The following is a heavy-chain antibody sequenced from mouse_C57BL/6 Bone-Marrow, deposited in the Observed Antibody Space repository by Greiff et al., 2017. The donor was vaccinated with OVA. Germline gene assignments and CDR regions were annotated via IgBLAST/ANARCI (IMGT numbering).Heavy chain of an antibody. D-gene: IGHD2-5*01. CDR2: ISSGGSYT. J-gene: IGHJ2*01. V-gene: IGHV5-6*02. CDR3: ARYYSNPYYFDY. CDR1: GFTFSSYG. Sequence: DVMLVESGGDLVKPGGSLKLSCAASGFTFSSYGMSWVRQTPDKRLEWVATISSGGSYTYYPDSVKGRFTISRDNAKNTLYLQMSSLKSEDTAMYYCARYYSNPYYFDYWGQGTTLTVSS.